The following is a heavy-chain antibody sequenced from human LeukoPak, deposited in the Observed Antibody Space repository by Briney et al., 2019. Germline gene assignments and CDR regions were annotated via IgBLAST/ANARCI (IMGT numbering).Heavy chain of an antibody. V-gene: IGHV3-33*01. D-gene: IGHD4-17*01. CDR2: IKFDGSNK. CDR3: ARLNFGDDY. J-gene: IGHJ4*02. CDR1: GFTFSTSA. Sequence: GGSLRLSCAASGFTFSTSAMHWVCQAPGKGLEWVAFIKFDGSNKYYADSVKGRFTISRDTSMNTVYLQMNSLRAEDTAVYYCARLNFGDDYWGQGTLVTVSS.